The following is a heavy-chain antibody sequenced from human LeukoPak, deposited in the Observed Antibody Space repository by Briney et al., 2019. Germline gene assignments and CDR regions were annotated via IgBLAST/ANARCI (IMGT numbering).Heavy chain of an antibody. V-gene: IGHV4-39*07. J-gene: IGHJ6*03. CDR3: ARTTGSFYFYYYMDV. CDR2: ISYTGST. Sequence: SETLSLTCTVSGGSIRSGTYYWGYIRQPPGNGLEWIGSISYTGSTYYNPSLKSRVTISVDTSKNQFSLRLSSVTAADTAVYYCARTTGSFYFYYYMDVWGKGTTVTVSS. D-gene: IGHD1-26*01. CDR1: GGSIRSGTYY.